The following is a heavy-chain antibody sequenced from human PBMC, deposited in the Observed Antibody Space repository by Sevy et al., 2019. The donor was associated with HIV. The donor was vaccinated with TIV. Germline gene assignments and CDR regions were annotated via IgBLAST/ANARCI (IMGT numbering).Heavy chain of an antibody. D-gene: IGHD3-22*01. CDR3: ARKYDSSGYFDY. CDR1: GFTFSRYA. V-gene: IGHV3-23*01. CDR2: ISGSGGSGDKT. Sequence: QLGGSLRLSCAASGFTFSRYAMNWVRQAPGKGLEWVSGISGSGGSGDKTNYADSVKGRFTISRDDSKNSLYLQLNSLRAEDTAIYYCARKYDSSGYFDYWGQGTLVTVSS. J-gene: IGHJ4*02.